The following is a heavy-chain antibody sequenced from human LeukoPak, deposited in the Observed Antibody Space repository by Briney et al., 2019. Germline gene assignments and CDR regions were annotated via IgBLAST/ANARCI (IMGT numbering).Heavy chain of an antibody. CDR3: ARHPVTDSGNYSFWYFDL. CDR2: IHPADSDT. Sequence: GESLKISCKGFGYTFNNDWIGWVRQVPGKGLEWMGIIHPADSDTRYSPSFQGQVTISVDKSISTAYLQWSSLKASDSATYYCARHPVTDSGNYSFWYFDLWGRGTLVTVSS. V-gene: IGHV5-51*01. CDR1: GYTFNNDW. D-gene: IGHD1-26*01. J-gene: IGHJ2*01.